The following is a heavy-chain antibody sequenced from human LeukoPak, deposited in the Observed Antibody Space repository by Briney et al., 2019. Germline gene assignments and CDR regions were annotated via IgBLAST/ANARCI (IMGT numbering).Heavy chain of an antibody. J-gene: IGHJ6*02. CDR1: GFTFDDYA. CDR2: ISWNSGSI. V-gene: IGHV3-9*01. Sequence: PGGSLRLSCAASGFTFDDYAMHWVRQAPGKGLEWVSGISWNSGSIGYADSVKGRFTISRDNAKNSLYLQMNSLRAEDTALYYCAKDSGIYYYYGMDVWGQGTTVTVSS. CDR3: AKDSGIYYYYGMDV. D-gene: IGHD1-14*01.